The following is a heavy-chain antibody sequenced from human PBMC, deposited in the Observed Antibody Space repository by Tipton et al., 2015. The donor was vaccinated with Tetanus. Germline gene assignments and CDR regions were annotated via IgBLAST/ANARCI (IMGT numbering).Heavy chain of an antibody. CDR3: AKDRASGMLLDNYFDY. V-gene: IGHV3-33*06. J-gene: IGHJ4*02. CDR1: GFRFSSYG. D-gene: IGHD3-16*01. Sequence: QLVQSGGGVVQPGRSLTLSCEASGFRFSSYGMHWVRQAPGKGLEWVAVIWYDGSKTYYADSVKGRFTISRDNSKNTLFLQMNSLKGEDTAVYYCAKDRASGMLLDNYFDYWGLGTLVTVSS. CDR2: IWYDGSKT.